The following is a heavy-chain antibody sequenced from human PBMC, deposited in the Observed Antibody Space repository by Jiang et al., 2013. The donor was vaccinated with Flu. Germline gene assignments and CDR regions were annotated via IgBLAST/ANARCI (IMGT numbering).Heavy chain of an antibody. Sequence: GAEVKKPGESLRISCKGSGYSFTSYWISWVRQMPGKGLEWMGRIDPSDSYTNYSPSFQGQVTISADKSISTAYLQWSSLKASDTAMYYCARGRGYDLTEFDYWGQGTLVTVSS. D-gene: IGHD5-12*01. CDR3: ARGRGYDLTEFDY. CDR1: GYSFTSYW. J-gene: IGHJ4*02. CDR2: IDPSDSYT. V-gene: IGHV5-10-1*04.